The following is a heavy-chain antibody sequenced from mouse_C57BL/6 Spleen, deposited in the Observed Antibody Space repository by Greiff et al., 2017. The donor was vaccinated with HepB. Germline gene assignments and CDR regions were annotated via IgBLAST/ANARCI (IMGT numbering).Heavy chain of an antibody. CDR3: ASGDYDGLYYYAMDY. CDR2: INPSNGGT. Sequence: QVQLQQPGTELVKPGASVKLSCKASGYTFTSYWMHWVKQRPGQGLEWIGNINPSNGGTNYNEKFKSKATLTVDKSSSTAYMQLSSLTSEDSAVYYCASGDYDGLYYYAMDYWGQGTSVTVSS. CDR1: GYTFTSYW. D-gene: IGHD2-4*01. J-gene: IGHJ4*01. V-gene: IGHV1-53*01.